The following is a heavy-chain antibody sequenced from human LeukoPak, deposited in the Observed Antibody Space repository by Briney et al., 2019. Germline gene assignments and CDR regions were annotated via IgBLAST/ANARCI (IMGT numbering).Heavy chain of an antibody. CDR3: AKDPPLGDVVVAATIDY. V-gene: IGHV3-23*01. D-gene: IGHD2-15*01. Sequence: QPGGSLRLSCAASGFTFSSYAMSWVRQAPGKGLEWVSAISGSGGSTYYADSVKGRFTISRGNSKNTLYLQMNSLRAEDTAVYYCAKDPPLGDVVVAATIDYWGQGTLVTVSS. CDR1: GFTFSSYA. CDR2: ISGSGGST. J-gene: IGHJ4*02.